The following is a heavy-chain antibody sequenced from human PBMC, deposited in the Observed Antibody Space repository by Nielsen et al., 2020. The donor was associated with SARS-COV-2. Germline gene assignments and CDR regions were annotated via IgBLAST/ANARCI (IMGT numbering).Heavy chain of an antibody. D-gene: IGHD3-3*01. J-gene: IGHJ3*02. CDR2: IYHSGST. CDR3: ARASITIFGVVIIPITFDI. Sequence: WILQPPGKGLEWIGEIYHSGSTNYNPSLKSRVTISVDKSKNQFSLKLSSVTAADTAVYYCARASITIFGVVIIPITFDIWGQGTMVTVSS. V-gene: IGHV4-4*02.